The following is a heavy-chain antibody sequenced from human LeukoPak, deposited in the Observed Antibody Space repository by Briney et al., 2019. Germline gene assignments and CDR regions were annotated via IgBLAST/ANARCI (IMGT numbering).Heavy chain of an antibody. CDR3: ARAGQTYTLGAFDI. CDR2: IIPIFGTA. CDR1: GGTFSSYA. D-gene: IGHD1-1*01. J-gene: IGHJ3*02. V-gene: IGHV1-69*13. Sequence: ASVKVSCKASGGTFSSYAISWVRQAPGQGLEWMGGIIPIFGTANYAQKFQGRVTITADESTSTAYMELSSLRSEDTAVYYCARAGQTYTLGAFDIWGQGTMVTVSS.